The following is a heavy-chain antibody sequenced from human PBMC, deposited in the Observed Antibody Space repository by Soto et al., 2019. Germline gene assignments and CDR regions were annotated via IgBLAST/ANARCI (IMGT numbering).Heavy chain of an antibody. D-gene: IGHD3-10*01. V-gene: IGHV1-18*01. CDR1: GYTFTNYG. CDR2: ISADSGVT. J-gene: IGHJ4*02. CDR3: ARRGVLPDY. Sequence: QVQLVQSGTEVKKPGASVKVSCKASGYTFTNYGTTWVRQAPGQGLEWIGWISADSGVTNYAQKRQGRVTMTTDTATSTGYMELRNLRSDDTAVYYGARRGVLPDYWGQGTLVTVSS.